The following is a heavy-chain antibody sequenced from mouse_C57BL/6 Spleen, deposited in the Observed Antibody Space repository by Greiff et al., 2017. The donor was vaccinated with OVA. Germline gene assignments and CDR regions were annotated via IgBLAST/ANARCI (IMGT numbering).Heavy chain of an antibody. V-gene: IGHV5-4*01. CDR2: ISDGGSYT. CDR3: ARDGDGYYFYYFDY. D-gene: IGHD2-3*01. J-gene: IGHJ2*01. CDR1: GFTFSSYA. Sequence: DVMLVESGGGLVKPGGSLKLSCAASGFTFSSYAMSWVRQTPEKRLEWVATISDGGSYTYYPDNVKGRFTISRDNAKNNLYLQMSHLKSEDTAMYYCARDGDGYYFYYFDYWGQGTTLTVSS.